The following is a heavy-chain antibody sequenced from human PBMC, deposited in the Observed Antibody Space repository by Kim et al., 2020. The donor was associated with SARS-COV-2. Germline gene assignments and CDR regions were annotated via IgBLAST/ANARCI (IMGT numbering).Heavy chain of an antibody. V-gene: IGHV5-51*01. J-gene: IGHJ6*02. CDR2: IYPGDSDT. D-gene: IGHD6-19*01. CDR3: ARRGGSSGRYYYYYYGMDV. CDR1: GYSFTSYW. Sequence: GESLKISCKGSGYSFTSYWIGWVRQMPGKGLEWMGIIYPGDSDTRYSPSFQGRVTISADKSISTAYLQWSSLKSSDTALYYCARRGGSSGRYYYYYYGMDVWGQGTTVTVSS.